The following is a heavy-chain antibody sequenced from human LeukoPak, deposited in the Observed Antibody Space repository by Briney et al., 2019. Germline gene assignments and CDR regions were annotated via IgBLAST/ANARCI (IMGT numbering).Heavy chain of an antibody. CDR1: GFTFSRYW. J-gene: IGHJ4*02. Sequence: GGSLRLSCAASGFTFSRYWMSWVRQAPGKGLEWVANIKQDGSEKYYVDSVKGRFTISRDDAKSSLYLQMNSLRAEDTAIYYCASRRDYWGQGTLVTVSS. V-gene: IGHV3-7*02. CDR2: IKQDGSEK. CDR3: ASRRDY.